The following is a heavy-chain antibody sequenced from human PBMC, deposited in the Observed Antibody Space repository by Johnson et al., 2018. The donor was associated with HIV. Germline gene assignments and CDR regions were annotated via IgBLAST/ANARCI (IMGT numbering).Heavy chain of an antibody. CDR2: IRYDGSNK. V-gene: IGHV3-30*02. D-gene: IGHD1-7*01. CDR3: AKAPDWNYGDAFDV. J-gene: IGHJ3*01. CDR1: GLSFSNFG. Sequence: QVQLVESGGGVVQPGKSLTLSCVGSGLSFSNFGIHWVRQAPGKGPEWVAFIRYDGSNKYYADSVQGRFTISRDNSKDTLYLQMNSLRAADTAVYYCAKAPDWNYGDAFDVWGQWTMLTVSS.